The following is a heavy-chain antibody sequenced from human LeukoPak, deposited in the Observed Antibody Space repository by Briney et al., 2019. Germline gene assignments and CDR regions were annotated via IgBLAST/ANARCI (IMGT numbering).Heavy chain of an antibody. CDR2: ISGSGGST. D-gene: IGHD5-18*01. CDR1: GFTVSSNY. V-gene: IGHV3-23*01. Sequence: GGSLRLSCAAYGFTVSSNYMSWVRQAPGKGLEWVSGISGSGGSTYYADSVKGRFTISRDNSKNTLYLQMNSLRAEDTAVYYCAKLPISFFGQGYSYGHIDYWGQGTLVTVSS. J-gene: IGHJ4*02. CDR3: AKLPISFFGQGYSYGHIDY.